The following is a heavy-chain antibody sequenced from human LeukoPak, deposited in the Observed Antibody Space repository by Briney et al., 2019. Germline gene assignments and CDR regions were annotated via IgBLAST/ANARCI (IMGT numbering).Heavy chain of an antibody. CDR1: GGTFSSYA. D-gene: IGHD2-15*01. V-gene: IGHV1-69*05. CDR2: IIPIFGTA. Sequence: SVKVSCKASGGTFSSYAISWVRQAPGQGLEWMGGIIPIFGTANYAQKFQGRVTITTDESTSTAYMELSSLRSEDTAVYYCARGIVVVVAATLHDAFDIWGQGTMATVSS. J-gene: IGHJ3*02. CDR3: ARGIVVVVAATLHDAFDI.